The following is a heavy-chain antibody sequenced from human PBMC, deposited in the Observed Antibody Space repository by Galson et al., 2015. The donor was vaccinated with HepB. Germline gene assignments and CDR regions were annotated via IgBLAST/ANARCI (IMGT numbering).Heavy chain of an antibody. Sequence: SLRLSCAASGFTFSSYSMNWVRQAPGKGLEWVSSISSSSSYIYYADSVKGRFTISRDNAKNSLYLQMNSLRAEDTAVYYCARDGDSGSYWGSPWFDYWGQGTLVTVSS. V-gene: IGHV3-21*01. J-gene: IGHJ4*02. D-gene: IGHD1-26*01. CDR2: ISSSSSYI. CDR3: ARDGDSGSYWGSPWFDY. CDR1: GFTFSSYS.